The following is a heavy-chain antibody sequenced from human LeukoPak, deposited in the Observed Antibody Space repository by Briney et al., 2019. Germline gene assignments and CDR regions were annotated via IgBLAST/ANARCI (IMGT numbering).Heavy chain of an antibody. D-gene: IGHD5-18*01. CDR3: ARVRYSYAKGTHYYYYYGMDV. CDR2: IFYSGST. J-gene: IGHJ6*02. Sequence: PSETLSLTCTVSGDSISSYYWSWIRQPPGKGLEWIGYIFYSGSTNYNPSLKSRVTISVDTSKNQFSLKLSSVTAADTAVYYCARVRYSYAKGTHYYYYYGMDVWGQGTTVTVSS. V-gene: IGHV4-59*01. CDR1: GDSISSYY.